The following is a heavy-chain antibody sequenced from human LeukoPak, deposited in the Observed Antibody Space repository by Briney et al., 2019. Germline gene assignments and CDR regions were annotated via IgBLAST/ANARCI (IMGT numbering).Heavy chain of an antibody. V-gene: IGHV3-15*01. CDR3: TTVSLPMVQGGVMSSGYFDY. CDR2: IKSKTDGGTT. D-gene: IGHD3-10*01. CDR1: GFNLSNVW. Sequence: GGSLRLSCAASGFNLSNVWMSGGGHAPRERLEGVGGIKSKTDGGTTDYAAPVKGRFTISRDDSKNTLSLQMNSLKTEGTALYYCTTVSLPMVQGGVMSSGYFDYWGQGTLVTVSS. J-gene: IGHJ4*02.